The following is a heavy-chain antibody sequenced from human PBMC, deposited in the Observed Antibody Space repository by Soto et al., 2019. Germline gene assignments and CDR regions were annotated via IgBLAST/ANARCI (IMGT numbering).Heavy chain of an antibody. J-gene: IGHJ4*02. CDR2: IYHSGST. D-gene: IGHD5-12*01. CDR1: GGSISSGGYS. Sequence: QLQLQESGSGLVKPSQTLSLTCAVSGGSISSGGYSWSWIRQPPGKGLEWIGYIYHSGSTYYNPPIQRRVPISVDRSKNQFSLKLSSVTAADTAVYDCAAGGGLPRYYWGQGTLVTVSS. CDR3: AAGGGLPRYY. V-gene: IGHV4-30-2*01.